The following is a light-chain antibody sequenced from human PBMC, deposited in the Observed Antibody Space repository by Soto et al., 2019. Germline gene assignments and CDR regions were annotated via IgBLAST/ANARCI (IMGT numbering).Light chain of an antibody. V-gene: IGLV4-69*01. Sequence: QAVVTQSPSASASLGASVKLTCTLRSVHSSYAIAWHQQQPEKGPRYLMKLNSDGSHSKGDGIPDRFSGSSSGAERYLTISSLQSEDEADYYCQTWGTGIVVFGGGTQPIVL. CDR1: SVHSSYA. J-gene: IGLJ2*01. CDR3: QTWGTGIVV. CDR2: LNSDGSH.